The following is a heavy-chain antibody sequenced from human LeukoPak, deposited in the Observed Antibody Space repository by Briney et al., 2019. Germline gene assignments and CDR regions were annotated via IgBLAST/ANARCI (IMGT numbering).Heavy chain of an antibody. D-gene: IGHD6-13*01. V-gene: IGHV3-11*06. CDR2: ISSSSTYT. CDR1: GFTFSDYY. J-gene: IGHJ3*02. CDR3: ARVGSWQQLGAFDI. Sequence: EGSLRLSCAVSGFTFSDYYMSWIRQAPGKGLEWVSYISSSSTYTNYADSVKGRFTISRDNAKNSLYLQMNRLRAEDTAVYYCARVGSWQQLGAFDIWGQGTMVTVSS.